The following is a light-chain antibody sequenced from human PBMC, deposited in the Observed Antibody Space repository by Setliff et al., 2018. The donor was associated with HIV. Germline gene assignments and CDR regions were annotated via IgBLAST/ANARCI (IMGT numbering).Light chain of an antibody. V-gene: IGLV2-23*02. J-gene: IGLJ2*01. CDR1: SSDVGSYNL. CDR3: CSYAGSAYVI. CDR2: EVS. Sequence: QSVLTQPASVSGSPGQSITISCTGTSSDVGSYNLVSWYQQHPGRAPKLMIYEVSKRPSGVSNRFSGSKSGNTASLTISGLQGDDETDYYCCSYAGSAYVIFGGGTKVTVL.